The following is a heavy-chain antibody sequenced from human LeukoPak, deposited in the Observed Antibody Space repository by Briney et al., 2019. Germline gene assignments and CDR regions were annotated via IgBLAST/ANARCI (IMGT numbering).Heavy chain of an antibody. J-gene: IGHJ4*02. V-gene: IGHV1-2*02. CDR2: INPNSGGT. CDR1: GYTFTGYY. D-gene: IGHD2-2*01. Sequence: ASVKVSCKASGYTFTGYYMHWVRQAPGQGLEWMGWINPNSGGTNYAQKFQGRVTMTRDTSISTAYLELSRLTSDDTAVYYCATEEEYCSGTSCSWPDDWGQGTLVTVSS. CDR3: ATEEEYCSGTSCSWPDD.